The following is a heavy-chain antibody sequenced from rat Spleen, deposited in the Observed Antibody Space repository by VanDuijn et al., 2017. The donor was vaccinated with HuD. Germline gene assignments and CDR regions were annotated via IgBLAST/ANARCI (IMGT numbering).Heavy chain of an antibody. J-gene: IGHJ1*01. CDR2: ILYDSANT. CDR3: ARHPQLGAFWYFDF. D-gene: IGHD3-4*01. V-gene: IGHV5-17*01. CDR1: GFTFSGYA. Sequence: EVQLVESGGGLVQPGKSLKLSCAASGFTFSGYAMAWVRQAPKKGLEWVATILYDSANTYYRDSVKGRFTISRDNGKSTLYLQMDSLRSEDTATYYCARHPQLGAFWYFDFWGPGTMVTVSS.